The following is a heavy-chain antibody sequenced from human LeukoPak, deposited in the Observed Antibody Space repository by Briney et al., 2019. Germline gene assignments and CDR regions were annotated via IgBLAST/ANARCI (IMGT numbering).Heavy chain of an antibody. J-gene: IGHJ6*03. D-gene: IGHD2-2*02. Sequence: SVKVSCKASGGTFSSYAISWVRQAPGQGLEWMGGIIPIFGTANYAQKFQGRVTITADESTSTAYMELSSLRSEDTAVYYCARGVVVPAAISYYYYMDVWGKGTTVSVSS. CDR1: GGTFSSYA. CDR2: IIPIFGTA. CDR3: ARGVVVPAAISYYYYMDV. V-gene: IGHV1-69*01.